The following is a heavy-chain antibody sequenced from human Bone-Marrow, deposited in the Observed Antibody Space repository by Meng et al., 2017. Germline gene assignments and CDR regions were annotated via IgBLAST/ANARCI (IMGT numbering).Heavy chain of an antibody. CDR3: TWDDKAVSDY. Sequence: QLVGAGGDLVEPGGSLRLSCAGSGFTFSNAWMSWVRQAPGKGLEWVGRIKSNTDGGTAEYAAPVTGRFTISRDDSKSTLYLQLSGLTTDDTGVYYCTWDDKAVSDYWGQGTLVTVSS. CDR2: IKSNTDGGTA. D-gene: IGHD3-9*01. J-gene: IGHJ4*02. CDR1: GFTFSNAW. V-gene: IGHV3-15*01.